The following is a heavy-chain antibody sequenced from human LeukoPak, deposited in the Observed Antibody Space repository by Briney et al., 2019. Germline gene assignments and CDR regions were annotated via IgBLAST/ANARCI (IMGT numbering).Heavy chain of an antibody. J-gene: IGHJ3*02. D-gene: IGHD1-26*01. Sequence: GGSLRLSCAASGFTFSSYWMHWVRQAPGKGLEWVANIKLDGTEKYYVDSVKGRFTISRDNAKNSLYLQMNSLRAEDTALYYCARLGVGATRDAFDIWGQGTMVTVSS. CDR1: GFTFSSYW. V-gene: IGHV3-7*05. CDR2: IKLDGTEK. CDR3: ARLGVGATRDAFDI.